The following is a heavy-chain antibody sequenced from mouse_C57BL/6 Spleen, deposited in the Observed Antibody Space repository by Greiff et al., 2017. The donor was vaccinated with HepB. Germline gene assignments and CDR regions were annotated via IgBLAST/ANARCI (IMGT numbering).Heavy chain of an antibody. CDR3: AREELYDGYYSYAMDY. D-gene: IGHD2-3*01. J-gene: IGHJ4*01. V-gene: IGHV1-54*01. Sequence: VQVVESGAELVRPGTSVKVSCKASGYAFTNYLIEWVKQRPGQGLEWIGVINPGSGGTNYNEKFKGKATLTADKSSSIAYMQLSSLTSEDSAVYFCAREELYDGYYSYAMDYWGQGTSVTVSS. CDR1: GYAFTNYL. CDR2: INPGSGGT.